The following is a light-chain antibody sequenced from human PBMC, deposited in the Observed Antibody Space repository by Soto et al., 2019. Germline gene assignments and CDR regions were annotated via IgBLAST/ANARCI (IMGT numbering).Light chain of an antibody. CDR1: SSDVGPYNF. Sequence: QSALTQPASVSGSPGQSITISCTGTSSDVGPYNFVSWYQQHPGKAPKLMIYNVYDRPSGISYRFSGSKSGNTASLTISGLQGEDEADYYCSAYTVSRTYVFGAGTKVTVL. J-gene: IGLJ1*01. CDR3: SAYTVSRTYV. V-gene: IGLV2-14*03. CDR2: NVY.